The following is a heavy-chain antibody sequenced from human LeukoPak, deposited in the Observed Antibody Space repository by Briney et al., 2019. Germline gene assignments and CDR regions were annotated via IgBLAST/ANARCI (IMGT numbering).Heavy chain of an antibody. CDR1: GYSFTSYW. V-gene: IGHV5-51*01. D-gene: IGHD2-15*01. CDR2: IYPGDSDT. Sequence: GESLKISCKCSGYSFTSYWIGWVRQMPGKGLEWMGIIYPGDSDTRYSPSFQGRVTISADKSISTAYLQWSSLKASDTAMYYCASTRYCSGGSCYSPGGAFDIWGQGTMVTVSS. J-gene: IGHJ3*02. CDR3: ASTRYCSGGSCYSPGGAFDI.